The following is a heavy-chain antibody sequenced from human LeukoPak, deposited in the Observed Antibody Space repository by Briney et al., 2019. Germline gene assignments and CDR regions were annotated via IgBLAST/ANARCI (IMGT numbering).Heavy chain of an antibody. CDR3: ARESPSQWLVREGDY. V-gene: IGHV4-4*07. J-gene: IGHJ4*02. Sequence: PSETLSLTCTVSGGSISSYYWSWIRQPAGKGLEWIGRIYTSGSTNYNPSLKSRVTMSVDTSKNQFSLKLSSVTAADTAVYYCARESPSQWLVREGDYWGQGTLVTVSS. D-gene: IGHD6-19*01. CDR2: IYTSGST. CDR1: GGSISSYY.